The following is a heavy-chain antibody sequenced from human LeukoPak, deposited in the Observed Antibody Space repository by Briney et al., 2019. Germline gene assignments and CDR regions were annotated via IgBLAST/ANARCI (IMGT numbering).Heavy chain of an antibody. J-gene: IGHJ4*02. V-gene: IGHV4-34*01. CDR1: GGSFSDYP. Sequence: PSETLSLTCAVYGGSFSDYPWTWIRQPPGKRLEWIGQIRHGGTTKYNPSLNSRVTMSLDTSKNQFSLKLASVTAADTAVYYRARGAPGYWGQGTLVTVSS. CDR3: ARGAPGY. CDR2: IRHGGTT.